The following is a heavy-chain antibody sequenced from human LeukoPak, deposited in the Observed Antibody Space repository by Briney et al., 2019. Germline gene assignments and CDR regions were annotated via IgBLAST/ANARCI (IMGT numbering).Heavy chain of an antibody. CDR2: MSYNGGRV. Sequence: GGSLRLSCVASEFTFSSYAVSWVRQAPGKGLEWVSFMSYNGGRVHYADSVKGRFTISRDKSRNTVYLQMNSLRAEDTAVYYCGKDQGNGDYYRNYYYMGVWGKGTTVIVSS. CDR3: GKDQGNGDYYRNYYYMGV. J-gene: IGHJ6*03. CDR1: EFTFSSYA. D-gene: IGHD4-17*01. V-gene: IGHV3-23*01.